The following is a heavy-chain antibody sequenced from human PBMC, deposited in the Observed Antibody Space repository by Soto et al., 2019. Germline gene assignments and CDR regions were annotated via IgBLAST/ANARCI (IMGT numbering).Heavy chain of an antibody. Sequence: PGGSLRLSCAASGFTFSSCAMAWVRQAPGKGLEWVSVISGGGNTYYAASVTGRFTISRDNSKSTVYLELNNLSAEDTAVYHCAKNQGVELVPLATVDWFDPWGQGSVVTVSS. CDR3: AKNQGVELVPLATVDWFDP. D-gene: IGHD1-26*01. V-gene: IGHV3-23*01. CDR2: ISGGGNT. CDR1: GFTFSSCA. J-gene: IGHJ5*02.